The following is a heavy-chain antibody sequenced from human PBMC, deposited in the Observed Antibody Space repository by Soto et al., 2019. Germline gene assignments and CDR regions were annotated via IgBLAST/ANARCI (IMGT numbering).Heavy chain of an antibody. J-gene: IGHJ6*02. V-gene: IGHV3-23*01. Sequence: EVQLLEFGGGLVQPGGSLRLSCAASGFTFSSYAMSWVRQAPGKGLEWVSSISGTGGSTYYADSVKGRFTISRDNSKNTLYLQMNSLRAEDTAVYYCAKDRTGVTYRYAPDYYYGMDVWGQGTTVTVSS. CDR2: ISGTGGST. CDR3: AKDRTGVTYRYAPDYYYGMDV. CDR1: GFTFSSYA. D-gene: IGHD5-18*01.